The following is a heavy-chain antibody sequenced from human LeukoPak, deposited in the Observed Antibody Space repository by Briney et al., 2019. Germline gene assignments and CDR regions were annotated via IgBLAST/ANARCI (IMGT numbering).Heavy chain of an antibody. CDR3: AKVGGAAADHFDY. CDR1: GFTFSSFD. J-gene: IGHJ4*02. Sequence: PGGSLRLSCAASGFTFSSFDMHWVRQAPGKGLAWVAVISYDGSDKYYADSVKGRFTTSRDNSWNTLYLQMNSLRAEDTAVYYCAKVGGAAADHFDYWGQGTLVTVFS. V-gene: IGHV3-30*18. D-gene: IGHD6-13*01. CDR2: ISYDGSDK.